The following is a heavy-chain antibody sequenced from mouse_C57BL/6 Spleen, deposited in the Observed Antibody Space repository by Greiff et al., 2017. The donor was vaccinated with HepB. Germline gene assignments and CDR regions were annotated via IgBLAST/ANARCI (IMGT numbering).Heavy chain of an antibody. V-gene: IGHV5-4*01. Sequence: EVQLVESGGGLVKPGGSLKLSCAASGFTFSSYAMSWVRQTPEKRLEWVATISDGGSYTYYPDNVKGRFTISRDNAKNNMYLQISHLKSEDTAMDYCARDRPSLDYYCSSYPFFDYWGQGTTLTVSS. CDR2: ISDGGSYT. D-gene: IGHD1-1*01. J-gene: IGHJ2*01. CDR1: GFTFSSYA. CDR3: ARDRPSLDYYCSSYPFFDY.